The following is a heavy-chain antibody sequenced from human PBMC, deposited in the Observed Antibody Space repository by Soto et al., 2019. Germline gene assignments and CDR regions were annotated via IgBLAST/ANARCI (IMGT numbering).Heavy chain of an antibody. Sequence: AGGSLRLSCAASGFTFSSYAMHWVRQAPGKGLEWVAVISYDGSNKYYADSVKGRFTISRDNSKNTLYLQMNSLRAEDTAVYYCAREAGYYDSSGYYYSALPKLVKFDPWGQGTLVTVSS. V-gene: IGHV3-30-3*01. CDR3: AREAGYYDSSGYYYSALPKLVKFDP. CDR2: ISYDGSNK. D-gene: IGHD3-22*01. CDR1: GFTFSSYA. J-gene: IGHJ5*02.